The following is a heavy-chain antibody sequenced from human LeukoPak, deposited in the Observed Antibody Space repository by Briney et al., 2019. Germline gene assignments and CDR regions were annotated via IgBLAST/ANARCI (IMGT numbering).Heavy chain of an antibody. Sequence: SGGSLTLSCVGSGFTFSSYGMTWVRQAPGKGLEWVSSISGYGGTTYYADSVKGRFIISRDNSKNTQYLQMNSLRAEDTALYYCAKDQGYGDYIHDALDIWGQGTIVIVSS. CDR1: GFTFSSYG. D-gene: IGHD5-12*01. J-gene: IGHJ3*02. V-gene: IGHV3-23*01. CDR2: ISGYGGTT. CDR3: AKDQGYGDYIHDALDI.